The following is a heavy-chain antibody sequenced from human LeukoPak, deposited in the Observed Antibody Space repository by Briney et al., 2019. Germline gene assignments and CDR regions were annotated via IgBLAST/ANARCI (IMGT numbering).Heavy chain of an antibody. D-gene: IGHD2-15*01. V-gene: IGHV3-23*01. CDR3: AKDRSLSVVVAATSDY. Sequence: PGGSLRLSCAASGLTFSSYAMSWVRQAPGKGLEWVSAISGSGGSTYYADSVKGRFTISRDNSKNTLYLQMNSLRAEDTAVYYCAKDRSLSVVVAATSDYWGQGTLVTVSS. CDR1: GLTFSSYA. J-gene: IGHJ4*02. CDR2: ISGSGGST.